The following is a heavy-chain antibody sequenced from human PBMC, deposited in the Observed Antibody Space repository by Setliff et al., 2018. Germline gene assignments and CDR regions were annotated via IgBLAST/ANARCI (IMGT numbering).Heavy chain of an antibody. Sequence: LRLSCAASGFTFSSYWMHWVRQAPGKGLVWVSRINSDESSTSYADSVKGRFTISRDNAKNTLYLQMNSLRAEDTAVYYCARVSSSGSYYLAMPAAFDIWGQGTMVTVS. CDR2: INSDESST. J-gene: IGHJ3*02. CDR1: GFTFSSYW. V-gene: IGHV3-74*01. CDR3: ARVSSSGSYYLAMPAAFDI. D-gene: IGHD1-26*01.